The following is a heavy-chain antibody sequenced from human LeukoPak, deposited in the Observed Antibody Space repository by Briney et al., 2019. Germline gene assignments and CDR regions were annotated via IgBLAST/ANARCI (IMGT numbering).Heavy chain of an antibody. D-gene: IGHD3-9*01. CDR1: GFTFSRSW. Sequence: GRSLRLSCTASGFTFSRSWIEWGRHAPGKGLEWGANIKEDGSQTYYMDSVRGRFPISRDNPKNSLYRTMNSRRHQHTPVFYCARDQGLLHFVYGGQRPLDSVPA. J-gene: IGHJ4*02. CDR2: IKEDGSQT. CDR3: ARDQGLLHFVY. V-gene: IGHV3-7*01.